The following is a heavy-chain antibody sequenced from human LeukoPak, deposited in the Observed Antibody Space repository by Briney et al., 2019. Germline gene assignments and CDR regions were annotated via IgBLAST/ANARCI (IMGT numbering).Heavy chain of an antibody. CDR2: IYTSGST. Sequence: PSQTLSLTCTVSGGSISSGNYYWSWIRQPAGKGLEWIGRIYTSGSTNYDPSLKSRATISVDTSKNQFSLKLSSVTAADTAVYYCARAHVEMATISRPRNIYFDYWGQGTLVTVSS. J-gene: IGHJ4*02. CDR1: GGSISSGNYY. D-gene: IGHD5-24*01. CDR3: ARAHVEMATISRPRNIYFDY. V-gene: IGHV4-61*02.